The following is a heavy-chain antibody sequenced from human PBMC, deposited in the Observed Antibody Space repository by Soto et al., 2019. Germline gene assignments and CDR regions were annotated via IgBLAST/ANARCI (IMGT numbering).Heavy chain of an antibody. D-gene: IGHD3-9*01. J-gene: IGHJ6*02. CDR1: GFTFSNAW. CDR3: TTDPGGPGLRYFDWLLRAVYYYYGMDV. CDR2: IKSKTDGGTT. Sequence: GGSLRLSCAASGFTFSNAWMNWVRQAPGKGLEWVGRIKSKTDGGTTDYAAPVKGRFTISRDDSKNTLYLQMNSLKTEDTAVYYCTTDPGGPGLRYFDWLLRAVYYYYGMDVWGQGTTVTVSS. V-gene: IGHV3-15*07.